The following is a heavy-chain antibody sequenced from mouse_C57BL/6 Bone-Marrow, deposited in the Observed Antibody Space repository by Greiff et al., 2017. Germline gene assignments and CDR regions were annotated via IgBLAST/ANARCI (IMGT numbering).Heavy chain of an antibody. D-gene: IGHD1-1*01. Sequence: QVQLQQPGAELVMPGASVKLSCKASGYTFTSYWMHWVKQRPGQGLEWIGEIDPSDSYTNYNPKFKGKSTLTVDNSSSTAYMQLSSLTSEDSAVYYYARENYYDGSAGFAYWGQGTLVTVSA. J-gene: IGHJ3*01. CDR1: GYTFTSYW. V-gene: IGHV1-69*01. CDR2: IDPSDSYT. CDR3: ARENYYDGSAGFAY.